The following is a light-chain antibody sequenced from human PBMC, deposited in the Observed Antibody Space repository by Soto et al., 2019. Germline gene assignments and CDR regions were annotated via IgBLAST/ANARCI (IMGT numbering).Light chain of an antibody. CDR1: QSISSW. Sequence: DIQMTQSPSTLSASVGARVTITCRASQSISSWLAWYQQKPGKAPKLLIYKASSLESGVPSRFSGSGSGTEFTLTISSLQPDDFATYYCQQYNSYSRMYTFGQGTK. CDR3: QQYNSYSRMYT. V-gene: IGKV1-5*03. CDR2: KAS. J-gene: IGKJ2*01.